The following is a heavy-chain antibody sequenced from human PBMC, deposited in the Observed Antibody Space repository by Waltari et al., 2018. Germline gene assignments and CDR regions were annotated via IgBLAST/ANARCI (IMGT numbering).Heavy chain of an antibody. CDR1: GYSISSGYY. CDR3: ALARAAYYYYGMDV. Sequence: QVQLQESGPGLVKPSETLSLTCAVSGYSISSGYYWGWIRQPPGKGLEWIGSIYHSGSTYSNPSLKSRVTISVDTSKNQFSLKLSSVTAADTAVYYCALARAAYYYYGMDVWGQGTTVTVSS. D-gene: IGHD1-26*01. V-gene: IGHV4-38-2*01. CDR2: IYHSGST. J-gene: IGHJ6*02.